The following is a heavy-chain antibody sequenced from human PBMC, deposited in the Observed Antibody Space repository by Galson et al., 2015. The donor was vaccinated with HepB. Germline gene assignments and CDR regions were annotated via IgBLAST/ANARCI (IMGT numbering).Heavy chain of an antibody. D-gene: IGHD2/OR15-2a*01. V-gene: IGHV5-51*03. CDR2: IYPGDSDI. J-gene: IGHJ5*02. CDR3: ALSRTDIRHARFWFDP. CDR1: GYTFDDYW. Sequence: QSGAEVKKPGESLTISCKGSGYTFDDYWIGWVRQMPGKGLEWMGMIYPGDSDIRYSPSFHGQVTISVDNSNSTAFLHWTSLKASDTAMYYCALSRTDIRHARFWFDPWGQGTLVSVSS.